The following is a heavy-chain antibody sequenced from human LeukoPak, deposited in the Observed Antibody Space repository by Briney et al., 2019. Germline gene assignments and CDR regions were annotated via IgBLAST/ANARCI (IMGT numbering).Heavy chain of an antibody. Sequence: ASVKVSCKASGYTFIDYYMHWVRQAPGQGLEWMGWINSNSGRTHYIQDFQGRVTMTRDTSISTAYMEVSRLRSDDTAVYYCARGGKYGCSGGSCYADSWGQGTLVTVSS. CDR3: ARGGKYGCSGGSCYADS. CDR1: GYTFIDYY. J-gene: IGHJ5*01. D-gene: IGHD2-15*01. CDR2: INSNSGRT. V-gene: IGHV1-2*02.